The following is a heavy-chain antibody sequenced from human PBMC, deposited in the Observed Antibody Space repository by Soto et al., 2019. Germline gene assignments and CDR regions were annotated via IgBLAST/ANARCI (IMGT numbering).Heavy chain of an antibody. Sequence: QVQLVQSGAEVKKPGSSVKVSCKASGGTFSSYALSWVRQAPGQGLEWMGGIIPIFGTANYAQKFQGRVTITADEATRTAYMELSRLRSEDTAVYYCARPPAPKLSYYGMDVWGQGTTVTVSS. CDR3: ARPPAPKLSYYGMDV. CDR2: IIPIFGTA. CDR1: GGTFSSYA. J-gene: IGHJ6*02. D-gene: IGHD3-10*01. V-gene: IGHV1-69*12.